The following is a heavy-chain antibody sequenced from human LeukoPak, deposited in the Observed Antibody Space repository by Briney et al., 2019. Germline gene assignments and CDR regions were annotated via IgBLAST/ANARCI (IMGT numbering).Heavy chain of an antibody. CDR1: GGSISSYY. V-gene: IGHV4-59*01. CDR3: ARDLRKYSGSDGRLNAFDI. CDR2: IYYSGST. Sequence: PSETLSLTCTVSGGSISSYYWSWIWQPPGKGLEWIGYIYYSGSTNYNPSLKRRVTISVDTSKNQFSLKLSSVTAADTAVYYGARDLRKYSGSDGRLNAFDIWGQGTMVTVSS. D-gene: IGHD1-26*01. J-gene: IGHJ3*02.